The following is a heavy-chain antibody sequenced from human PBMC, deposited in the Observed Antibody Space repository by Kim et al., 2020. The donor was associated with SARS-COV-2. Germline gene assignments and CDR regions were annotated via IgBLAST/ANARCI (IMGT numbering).Heavy chain of an antibody. CDR1: GYSISSGYY. J-gene: IGHJ6*02. D-gene: IGHD6-19*01. CDR2: IYHSGST. Sequence: SETLSLTCTVSGYSISSGYYWGWIRQPPGKGLEWIGSIYHSGSTYYNPSLKSRVTISVDTSKNQFSLKLSSVTAADTAVYYCARDSSGWYVHYYYYGMDVWGQGTTVTVSS. V-gene: IGHV4-38-2*02. CDR3: ARDSSGWYVHYYYYGMDV.